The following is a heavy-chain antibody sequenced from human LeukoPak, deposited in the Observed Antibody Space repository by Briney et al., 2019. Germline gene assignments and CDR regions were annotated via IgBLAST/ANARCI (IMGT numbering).Heavy chain of an antibody. V-gene: IGHV4-59*01. CDR2: IYDSETT. J-gene: IGHJ4*02. CDR3: ARAGDSGSHLGELALDY. Sequence: SEALSLTCTVSGGSIRSYYWSWIRQPPGKGLEWIGYIYDSETTVYNPSLKSRVTISLDTSKNQLSLKMRSVSVADSALYYCARAGDSGSHLGELALDYWGQGTRVTVSS. CDR1: GGSIRSYY. D-gene: IGHD3-16*01.